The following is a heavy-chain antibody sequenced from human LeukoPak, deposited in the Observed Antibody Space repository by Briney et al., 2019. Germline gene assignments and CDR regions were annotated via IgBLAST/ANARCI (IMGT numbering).Heavy chain of an antibody. Sequence: GASVQVSCKSSGYTFTRYGISGVRQAPGQGLEWMGWISAYNGNTNYAQKLQGRVTMTTDTSTSTAYMELRSLRSDDTAVYYCAREPGGYYFDYWGQGTLVTVSS. J-gene: IGHJ4*02. CDR3: AREPGGYYFDY. D-gene: IGHD2-8*02. CDR1: GYTFTRYG. V-gene: IGHV1-18*01. CDR2: ISAYNGNT.